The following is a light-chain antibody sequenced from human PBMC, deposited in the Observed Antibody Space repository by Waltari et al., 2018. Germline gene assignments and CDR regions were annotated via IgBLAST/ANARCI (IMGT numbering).Light chain of an antibody. CDR3: QQRSKWPLT. Sequence: EIVLTQSPATLSLSPGERATLSCRASQSVGISLAWYQQKPGQAPRLLIYDAANRATGIPVRFSGSGSGTDFTLTISSLEPEDFAVYYCQQRSKWPLTFGQGNKVEIK. CDR1: QSVGIS. CDR2: DAA. V-gene: IGKV3-11*01. J-gene: IGKJ1*01.